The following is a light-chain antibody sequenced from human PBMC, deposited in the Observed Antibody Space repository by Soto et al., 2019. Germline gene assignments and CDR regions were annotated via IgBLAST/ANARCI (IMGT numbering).Light chain of an antibody. J-gene: IGLJ1*01. V-gene: IGLV2-11*01. CDR1: SSDVGGYNS. Sequence: QSVLTQPRSVSGSPGQSVTISCTGTSSDVGGYNSVSWYQQYPGKAPKLMIYDVSKRPSGVPDRFSGSKSGNTASLTISGLRAEDESDYYCCSYAGSYSYVFGSGTKVTVL. CDR3: CSYAGSYSYV. CDR2: DVS.